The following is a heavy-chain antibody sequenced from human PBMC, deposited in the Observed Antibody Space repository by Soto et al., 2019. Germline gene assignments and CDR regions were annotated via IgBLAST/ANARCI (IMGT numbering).Heavy chain of an antibody. CDR3: ASSYYYDSSGYFPFDY. CDR1: GGSISSYY. J-gene: IGHJ4*02. CDR2: VYYSGST. V-gene: IGHV4-59*01. D-gene: IGHD3-22*01. Sequence: SETLSLTCTVSGGSISSYYWSWIRQPPGKGLEWIGYVYYSGSTNYNPSLKSRVTISVDTSKNQFSLKLSSVTAADTAVYYRASSYYYDSSGYFPFDYWGQGTLVTVSS.